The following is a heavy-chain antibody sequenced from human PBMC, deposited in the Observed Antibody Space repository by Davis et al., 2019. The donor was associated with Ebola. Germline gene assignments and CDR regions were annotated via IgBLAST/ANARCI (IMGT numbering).Heavy chain of an antibody. J-gene: IGHJ4*02. Sequence: PSETLSLTCTVSGGSIRRGASYWSWIRQHPGKGLEWIGYFDHSGNTDYNPSLKSRVFISADTSKNQFTLNLFSVTAADTAVYFCARGTWVGTPKDWGRGTLVTISS. CDR2: FDHSGNT. CDR3: ARGTWVGTPKD. V-gene: IGHV4-31*03. D-gene: IGHD1-1*01. CDR1: GGSIRRGASY.